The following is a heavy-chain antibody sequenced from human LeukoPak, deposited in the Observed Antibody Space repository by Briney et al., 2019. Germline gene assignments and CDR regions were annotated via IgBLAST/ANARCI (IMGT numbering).Heavy chain of an antibody. CDR1: GYTFTGYY. CDR2: INPNSGGT. Sequence: ASVKVSCKASGYTFTGYYMHWVRQAPGQGLEWMGWINPNSGGTNYAQKFQGRVTMTRDTSISTAYMELSRLRSDDTAVYYCAREFLPGGSYYVSSYDYWGQGTLVTVSS. V-gene: IGHV1-2*02. J-gene: IGHJ4*02. CDR3: AREFLPGGSYYVSSYDY. D-gene: IGHD1-26*01.